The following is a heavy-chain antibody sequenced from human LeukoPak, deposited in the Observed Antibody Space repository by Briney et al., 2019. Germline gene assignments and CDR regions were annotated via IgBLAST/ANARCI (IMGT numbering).Heavy chain of an antibody. Sequence: PSETLSLTCTVSGGSISSYYWSWIRQPPGKGLEWIGYIYYSGSTNYNPSLKSRVTISVDTSKNQYSLKLSSVTAADTAVYYCARVADILTGYYLDYWGQGTLVTVSS. CDR2: IYYSGST. CDR1: GGSISSYY. D-gene: IGHD3-9*01. J-gene: IGHJ4*02. CDR3: ARVADILTGYYLDY. V-gene: IGHV4-59*01.